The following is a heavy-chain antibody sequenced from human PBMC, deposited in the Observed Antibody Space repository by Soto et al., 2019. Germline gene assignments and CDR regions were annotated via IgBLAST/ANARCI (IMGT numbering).Heavy chain of an antibody. J-gene: IGHJ4*02. CDR1: GGFISSGGYY. Sequence: SETLSLTCTVSGGFISSGGYYWSWIRQHPGKGLEWIGYIYDSGRTYYNPSLKSRLSISVDTSKNQFSLKLTSVSAADTAVYYCARGPAALHDCWGQGTLVIVSS. V-gene: IGHV4-31*03. CDR3: ARGPAALHDC. CDR2: IYDSGRT. D-gene: IGHD6-13*01.